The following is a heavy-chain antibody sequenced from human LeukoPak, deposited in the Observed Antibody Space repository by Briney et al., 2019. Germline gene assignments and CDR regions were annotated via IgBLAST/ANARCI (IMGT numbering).Heavy chain of an antibody. V-gene: IGHV1-69*06. CDR2: IIPIFGTA. J-gene: IGHJ5*02. Sequence: ASVKVSCKASGGTFSSYAISWVRQAPGQGLEWMGRIIPIFGTANYAQKFQGRVTITADKSTSTAYMELSSLRSEDTAVYYCAREVRAVVAATESSWFDPWGQGTLVTVSS. D-gene: IGHD2-15*01. CDR3: AREVRAVVAATESSWFDP. CDR1: GGTFSSYA.